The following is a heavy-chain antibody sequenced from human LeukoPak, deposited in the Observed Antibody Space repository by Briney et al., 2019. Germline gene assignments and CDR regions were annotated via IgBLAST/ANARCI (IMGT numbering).Heavy chain of an antibody. J-gene: IGHJ4*02. CDR3: TRDVPRRGYY. Sequence: PGRSLSLSCTASGLTFGDYAVSWLRQAPGKGLVWVGFIRSKAYGGTREYAACVKGRFTISRDDSKSIAYLQIHSVSPEEPAVCYRTRDVPRRGYYWGQGTLVTVSS. V-gene: IGHV3-49*03. CDR1: GLTFGDYA. D-gene: IGHD3-10*01. CDR2: IRSKAYGGTR.